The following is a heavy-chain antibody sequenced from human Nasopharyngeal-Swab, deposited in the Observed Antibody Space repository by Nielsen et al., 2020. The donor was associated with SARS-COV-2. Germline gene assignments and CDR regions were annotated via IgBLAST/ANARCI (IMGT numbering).Heavy chain of an antibody. J-gene: IGHJ4*02. CDR2: IRYDGSNK. V-gene: IGHV3-30*02. CDR1: GFTFSSYG. CDR3: AKDRYCSGGACYFNGFDS. D-gene: IGHD2-15*01. Sequence: GGSLRLSCAASGFTFSSYGMHWVRQAPGKGLEWVAFIRYDGSNKYYADSVKGRFTISRDNSNKKVYLQMHSLRAEDSAVYYCAKDRYCSGGACYFNGFDSWGQGTLVTVSS.